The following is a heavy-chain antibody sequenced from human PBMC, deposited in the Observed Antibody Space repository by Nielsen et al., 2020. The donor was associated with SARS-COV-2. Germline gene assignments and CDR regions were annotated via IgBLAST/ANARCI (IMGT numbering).Heavy chain of an antibody. CDR1: GFTFSSYW. D-gene: IGHD6-19*01. Sequence: GGSLRLSCAASGFTFSSYWMSWVRQAPGKGLEWVANIKQDGSEKYYVDSVKGRFTISRDNAKNSLYLQMNSLRAEDTAVYYCARGRVSSGWYVGSYYYYGMDVWGQGTTVTVSS. J-gene: IGHJ6*02. V-gene: IGHV3-7*04. CDR3: ARGRVSSGWYVGSYYYYGMDV. CDR2: IKQDGSEK.